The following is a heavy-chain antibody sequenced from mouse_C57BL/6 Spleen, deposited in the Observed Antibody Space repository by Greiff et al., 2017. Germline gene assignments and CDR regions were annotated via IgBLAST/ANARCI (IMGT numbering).Heavy chain of an antibody. CDR3: ERCPLYEGYYDYWYFDV. Sequence: EVQLQQSGPGLAKPSQTLSLTCSVTGYSITSDYWNWIRKFPGHKLEYMGYISYSGGTYYNPSLKSRISITRDTSKSQYYLQFNYVSTEDTATSYGERCPLYEGYYDYWYFDVWGTGTTVTVSS. J-gene: IGHJ1*03. D-gene: IGHD2-3*01. V-gene: IGHV3-8*01. CDR1: GYSITSDY. CDR2: ISYSGGT.